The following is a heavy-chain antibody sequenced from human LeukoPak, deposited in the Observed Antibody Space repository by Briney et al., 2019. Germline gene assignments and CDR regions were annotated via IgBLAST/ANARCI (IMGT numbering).Heavy chain of an antibody. V-gene: IGHV1-18*01. Sequence: ASVKVSCKASGYTFTMFGISWVRQAPGQGLEWMGWISAYNGNTNYAQKFQGRVTMTTDTSTSTAYMELRSLRSDDTAVYYCARVLGYNWNYVAFDIWGQGTMVTVSS. D-gene: IGHD1-7*01. J-gene: IGHJ3*02. CDR1: GYTFTMFG. CDR2: ISAYNGNT. CDR3: ARVLGYNWNYVAFDI.